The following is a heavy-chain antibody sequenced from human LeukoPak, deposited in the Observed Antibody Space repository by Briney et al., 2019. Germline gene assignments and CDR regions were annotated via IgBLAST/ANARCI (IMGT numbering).Heavy chain of an antibody. Sequence: PSETLSLTCTVSGYSISSGYYWGWIRQPPGKGLEWIGNIYHSGSTYYNPSLKNRVTISVDTSKNQFSLKLSSVTAADTAVYYCARDNGRRFDYWGQGTPVTVSS. CDR2: IYHSGST. D-gene: IGHD4-17*01. CDR3: ARDNGRRFDY. V-gene: IGHV4-38-2*02. J-gene: IGHJ4*02. CDR1: GYSISSGYY.